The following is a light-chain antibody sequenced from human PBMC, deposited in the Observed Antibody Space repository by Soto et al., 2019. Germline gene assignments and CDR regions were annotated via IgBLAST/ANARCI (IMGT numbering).Light chain of an antibody. V-gene: IGLV2-14*01. J-gene: IGLJ2*01. CDR3: SSYTSYSTRGV. CDR2: DVS. CDR1: SSDVGRYDY. Sequence: QTVLTQPASVSGSPGQSITISCTGTSSDVGRYDYVSWYQQYPGRAPKLMIYDVSNRPSGVSNRFSGSKSGNTASLTISGLQAEDEADYYCSSYTSYSTRGVFGGGTKLTVL.